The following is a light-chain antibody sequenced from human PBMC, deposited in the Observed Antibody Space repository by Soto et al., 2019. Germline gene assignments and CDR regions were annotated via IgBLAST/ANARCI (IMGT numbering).Light chain of an antibody. CDR2: DAS. J-gene: IGKJ4*01. CDR3: QQRTYWRVS. V-gene: IGKV3-11*01. Sequence: MVLTQSPATPSLSPGERATLSCTASQSVSSYLVWYQQKPGQAPRVLISDASNRATGLPARFSGSGSGTGFTLTISSLEPEDFAGYYCQQRTYWRVSFGGGNKVEIE. CDR1: QSVSSY.